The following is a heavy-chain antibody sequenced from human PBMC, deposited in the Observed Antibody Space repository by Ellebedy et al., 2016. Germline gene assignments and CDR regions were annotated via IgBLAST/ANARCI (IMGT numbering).Heavy chain of an antibody. J-gene: IGHJ6*02. D-gene: IGHD3-10*01. V-gene: IGHV4-34*01. CDR1: GGSFSGYY. CDR2: INHSGST. CDR3: ARAPITMVRGIVRGGYYYYGMDV. Sequence: SETLSLXCAVYGGSFSGYYWSWIRQPPGKGLEWIGEINHSGSTNYNPSLKSRVTISVDTSKNQFSLKLSSVTAADTAVYYCARAPITMVRGIVRGGYYYYGMDVWGQGTTVTVSS.